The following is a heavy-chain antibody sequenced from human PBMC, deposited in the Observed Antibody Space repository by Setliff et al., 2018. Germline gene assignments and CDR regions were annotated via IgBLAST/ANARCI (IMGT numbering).Heavy chain of an antibody. V-gene: IGHV5-51*01. Sequence: PGESLKISCKGSGYSFTTYWIGWVRQMPGKGLELMGIIYPADSDPRYSPSFQGQVTISVXXSISXXXXXXSSLKASDTAMYYCARSPLDDAFDIWGQGTMVTVSS. J-gene: IGHJ3*02. CDR2: IYPADSDP. CDR1: GYSFTTYW. CDR3: ARSPLDDAFDI.